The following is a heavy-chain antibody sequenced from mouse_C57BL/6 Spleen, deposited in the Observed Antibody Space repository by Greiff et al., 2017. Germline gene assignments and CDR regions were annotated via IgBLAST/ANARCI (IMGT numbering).Heavy chain of an antibody. CDR1: GYTFTSYW. V-gene: IGHV1-52*01. Sequence: QVQLQQSGAELVRPGSSVKLSCKASGYTFTSYWMHWVKQRPIQGLEWIGNIDPSDSETHYNQKFKDKATLTVDKSSSTAYMQLSSLTSEDSAVYYCAKGSLNYYGSSPWFAYWGQGTLVTVSA. CDR3: AKGSLNYYGSSPWFAY. J-gene: IGHJ3*01. D-gene: IGHD1-1*01. CDR2: IDPSDSET.